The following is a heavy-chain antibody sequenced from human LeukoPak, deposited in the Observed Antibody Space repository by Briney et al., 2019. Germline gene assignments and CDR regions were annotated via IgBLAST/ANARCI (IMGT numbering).Heavy chain of an antibody. Sequence: TSETLSLTCAVYGGSFSGYYWSWIRQPPGKGLEWIGEINHSGSTNYNPSLKSRVTISVDTSKNKFSLKLSSVTAADTAVYYCARHIVVVVAAVDYGMDVWGQGTTVTVSS. D-gene: IGHD2-15*01. CDR2: INHSGST. V-gene: IGHV4-34*01. J-gene: IGHJ6*02. CDR3: ARHIVVVVAAVDYGMDV. CDR1: GGSFSGYY.